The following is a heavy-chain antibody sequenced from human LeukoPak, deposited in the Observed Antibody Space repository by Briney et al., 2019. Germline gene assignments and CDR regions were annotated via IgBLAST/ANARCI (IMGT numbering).Heavy chain of an antibody. Sequence: SETLSLTCTVSGGSISSYYWSWIRQPPEKGLEWTGYIYYSGSTNYNPSLKSRVTISVDTSKNQFSLKLSSVTAADTAVYYCARYSGYDGRPDYWGQGTLVTVSS. CDR2: IYYSGST. V-gene: IGHV4-59*08. CDR1: GGSISSYY. CDR3: ARYSGYDGRPDY. J-gene: IGHJ4*02. D-gene: IGHD5-12*01.